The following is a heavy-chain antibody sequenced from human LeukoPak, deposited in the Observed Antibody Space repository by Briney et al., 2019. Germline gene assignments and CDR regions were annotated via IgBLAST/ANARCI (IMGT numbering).Heavy chain of an antibody. V-gene: IGHV3-53*01. J-gene: IGHJ4*02. CDR2: IYADGTT. CDR3: ARAQLASETDY. CDR1: GFTVRYNS. D-gene: IGHD3-3*02. Sequence: PGGSLRLSCAASGFTVRYNSMTWVRQAPGKGLEWVSTIYADGTTYYADSMKGRFTISRDNSKNTLDLQMNSLRAEDTAVYYCARAQLASETDYWGRGTLVTVSS.